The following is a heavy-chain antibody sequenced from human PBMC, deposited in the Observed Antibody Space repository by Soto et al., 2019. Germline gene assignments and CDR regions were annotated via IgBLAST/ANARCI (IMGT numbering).Heavy chain of an antibody. D-gene: IGHD2-2*01. CDR1: GFTFSSYA. V-gene: IGHV3-23*01. CDR3: AKDRDIVVVPAAMPGDY. Sequence: VQLLESGGGLVQPGGSLRLSCAASGFTFSSYAMSWVRQAPGKGLEWVSAISGSGGSTYYADSVKGRFTIPRDNSKNTLYLQMNSLRAEDTAVYYCAKDRDIVVVPAAMPGDYWGQGTLVTVSS. CDR2: ISGSGGST. J-gene: IGHJ4*02.